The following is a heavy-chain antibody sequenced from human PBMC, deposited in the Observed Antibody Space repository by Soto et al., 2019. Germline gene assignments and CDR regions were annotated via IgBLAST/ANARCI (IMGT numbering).Heavy chain of an antibody. CDR3: ARAPVRSLEWLSFFDY. Sequence: PSETLSLTCTVSGGSISSSSYYWGWIRQPPGKGLEWFGNVYFSGSTFYNPSLKSRVSISVATSKNQFSLKLTSATAADTAVYYCARAPVRSLEWLSFFDYWGQGSLVTVSS. CDR2: VYFSGST. V-gene: IGHV4-39*01. CDR1: GGSISSSSYY. D-gene: IGHD3-3*01. J-gene: IGHJ4*02.